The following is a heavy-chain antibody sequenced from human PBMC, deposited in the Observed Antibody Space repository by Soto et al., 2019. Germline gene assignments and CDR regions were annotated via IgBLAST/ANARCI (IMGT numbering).Heavy chain of an antibody. CDR1: GGTFSSYT. Sequence: SVKVSCKASGGTFSSYTISWVRQAPGQGLEWMGRIIPILGIANYAQKFQGRVTITADKSTSTAYMELSSLRSEDTAVCYCARDRGYRGYCSGGSCPNWFYPWGQGTLVPVSS. CDR2: IIPILGIA. J-gene: IGHJ5*02. V-gene: IGHV1-69*04. CDR3: ARDRGYRGYCSGGSCPNWFYP. D-gene: IGHD2-15*01.